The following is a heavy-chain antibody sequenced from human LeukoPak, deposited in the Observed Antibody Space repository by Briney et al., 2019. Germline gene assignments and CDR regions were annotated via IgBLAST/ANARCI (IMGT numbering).Heavy chain of an antibody. CDR3: ARVWGYFDN. D-gene: IGHD7-27*01. J-gene: IGHJ4*02. V-gene: IGHV4-34*01. CDR2: INHSGST. CDR1: GGSFSGYY. Sequence: SETLSLTCAVYGGSFSGYYWSWTRQPPGKGLEWIGEINHSGSTNYNPSLKSRVTISVDTSKNQISLKLTSVTAADTAVYYCARVWGYFDNWGQGALVTVSS.